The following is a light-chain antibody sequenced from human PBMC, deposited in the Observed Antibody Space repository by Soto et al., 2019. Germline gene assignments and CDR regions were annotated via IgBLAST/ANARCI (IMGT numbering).Light chain of an antibody. CDR1: QSVSSNN. CDR3: QQYGSSPWT. J-gene: IGKJ1*01. Sequence: EIVLTQSPGTLSLSPGERATLSCRASQSVSSNNLVWYQQKPGQAPRILIYGASYRAASIPDRFSGSGSGTDFTLTISRLEPEDFALYYCQQYGSSPWTFGQGTKVEIK. CDR2: GAS. V-gene: IGKV3-20*01.